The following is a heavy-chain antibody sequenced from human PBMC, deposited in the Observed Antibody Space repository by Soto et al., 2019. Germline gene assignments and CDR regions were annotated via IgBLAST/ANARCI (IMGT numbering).Heavy chain of an antibody. Sequence: SGPTLVNPTQTLTLTCTFSGFSLSTSGMCVSWIRQPPGKALEWLARIDWDDDKHYSTSLKTRLTISKDTSKNQVVLTMTNMDPVDTATYYCARTRYSHGKSNWFDPWGQGTLVTVSS. CDR1: GFSLSTSGMC. V-gene: IGHV2-70*11. J-gene: IGHJ5*02. CDR3: ARTRYSHGKSNWFDP. D-gene: IGHD5-18*01. CDR2: IDWDDDK.